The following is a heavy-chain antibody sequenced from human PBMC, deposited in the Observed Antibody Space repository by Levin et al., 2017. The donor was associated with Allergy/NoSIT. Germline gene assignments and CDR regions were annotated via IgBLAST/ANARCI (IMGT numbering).Heavy chain of an antibody. Sequence: ASVKVSCKASGYTFTSYYMHWVRQAPGQGLEWMGIINPSGGSTSYAQKFQGRVTMTRDTSTSTVYMELSSLRSEDTAVYYCARDIGYCSGGSCDYFDYWGQGTLVTVSS. J-gene: IGHJ4*02. D-gene: IGHD2-15*01. CDR3: ARDIGYCSGGSCDYFDY. V-gene: IGHV1-46*01. CDR2: INPSGGST. CDR1: GYTFTSYY.